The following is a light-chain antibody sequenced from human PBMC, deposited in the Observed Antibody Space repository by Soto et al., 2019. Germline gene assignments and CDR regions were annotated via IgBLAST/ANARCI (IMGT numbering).Light chain of an antibody. CDR1: QSISSY. CDR3: QQSYSTPPWT. CDR2: AAA. Sequence: DIQMTQSPSSLSASVGDRVTITCRASQSISSYLNWYQQKPGKAPKLLIYAAASLQSGVPSRFSGRGSGTDFPLTISSLQPEDFATYYCQQSYSTPPWTFGQGPKVEIK. J-gene: IGKJ1*01. V-gene: IGKV1-39*01.